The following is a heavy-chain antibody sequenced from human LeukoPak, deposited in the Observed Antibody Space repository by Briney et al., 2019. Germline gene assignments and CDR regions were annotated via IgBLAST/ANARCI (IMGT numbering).Heavy chain of an antibody. D-gene: IGHD3-22*01. CDR1: GFTFSGFW. CDR2: IKQDGGEK. CDR3: SRTPDTGYYSSPSDDYIDY. J-gene: IGHJ4*02. V-gene: IGHV3-7*05. Sequence: GGSLRLSCAASGFTFSGFWMSWVRQAPGKGLEWVAKIKQDGGEKYYVDSVKGRFTISRDNAKNSLYLQMNSLKTEDTALYYCSRTPDTGYYSSPSDDYIDYWGQGTLVTVSS.